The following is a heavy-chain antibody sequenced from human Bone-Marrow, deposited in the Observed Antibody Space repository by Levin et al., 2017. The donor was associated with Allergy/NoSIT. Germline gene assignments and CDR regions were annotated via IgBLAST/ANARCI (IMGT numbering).Heavy chain of an antibody. CDR3: ARLRGANT. V-gene: IGHV3-7*01. CDR1: GFPFSSFW. J-gene: IGHJ4*02. D-gene: IGHD3-16*01. CDR2: INQDGSEK. Sequence: GGSLRLSCVGFGFPFSSFWMSWVRQAPGKGLEWVANINQDGSEKHYADSVKGRFSISRDNAQNLVFLQLNSLRDEDTALYYCARLRGANTWGQGTMVTVSS.